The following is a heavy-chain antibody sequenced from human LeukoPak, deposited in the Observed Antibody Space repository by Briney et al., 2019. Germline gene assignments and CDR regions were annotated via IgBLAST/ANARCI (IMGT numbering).Heavy chain of an antibody. Sequence: GASVKVSCKASGYTFTGYYMHWVRQAPGQGLEWMGWIDPNSGGTNYAQKFQGRVTMTRDTSISTAYMELSRLRSDDTAVYYCAREGGYGSGIPGLDPWGQGTLVTVSS. V-gene: IGHV1-2*02. D-gene: IGHD3-10*01. CDR2: IDPNSGGT. CDR1: GYTFTGYY. J-gene: IGHJ5*02. CDR3: AREGGYGSGIPGLDP.